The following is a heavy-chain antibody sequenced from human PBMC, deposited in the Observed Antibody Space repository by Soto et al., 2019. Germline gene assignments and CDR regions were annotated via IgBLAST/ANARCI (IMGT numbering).Heavy chain of an antibody. Sequence: GESLKISCKGSGYSFTSYWIGWVRQMPGKGLEWMGIIYPGDSDTRYSPSFQGQVTISADKSFSTAYLQWSSLKASDTAMYYCARQGSSGWYGRPNAAFDYSGPRTLVTVSP. CDR1: GYSFTSYW. J-gene: IGHJ4*02. CDR2: IYPGDSDT. D-gene: IGHD6-19*01. CDR3: ARQGSSGWYGRPNAAFDY. V-gene: IGHV5-51*01.